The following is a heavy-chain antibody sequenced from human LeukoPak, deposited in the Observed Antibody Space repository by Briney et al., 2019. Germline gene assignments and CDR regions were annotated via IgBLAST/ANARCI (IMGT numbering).Heavy chain of an antibody. CDR2: IYHSGST. CDR3: ARVDSTLGAFDN. J-gene: IGHJ3*02. D-gene: IGHD3/OR15-3a*01. V-gene: IGHV4-38-2*01. Sequence: PSETLSLTCAVSGYSISSGYYWGWIRQPPGKGLEWIGSIYHSGSTYYNPSLKSRVTISVDTSKNQFSLKLSSVTAADTAVYYCARVDSTLGAFDNWGQGTMVTVSS. CDR1: GYSISSGYY.